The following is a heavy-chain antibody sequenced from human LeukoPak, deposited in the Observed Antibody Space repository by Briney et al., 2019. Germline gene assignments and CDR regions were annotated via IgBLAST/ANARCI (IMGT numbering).Heavy chain of an antibody. J-gene: IGHJ4*02. Sequence: PGGSLRLSCAASGFTFSAYWMSWVRQAPGKGLEWVANIKEDGTEKYYVDSVKGRFTISRDNAKRSLYLQMNSLRAEDTAVYYCARRPVAIDYWGQGTLVTVSS. CDR3: ARRPVAIDY. V-gene: IGHV3-7*04. D-gene: IGHD4-23*01. CDR2: IKEDGTEK. CDR1: GFTFSAYW.